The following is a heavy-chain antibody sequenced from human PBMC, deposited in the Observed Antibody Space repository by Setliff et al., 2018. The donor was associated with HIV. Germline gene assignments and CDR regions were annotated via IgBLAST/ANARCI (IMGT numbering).Heavy chain of an antibody. CDR1: GFNFDNYA. CDR3: ARWPREVAEMGGAFDS. J-gene: IGHJ3*02. Sequence: PGGSLRLSCAASGFNFDNYAMHWVRQAPGKGLEWVSGISWNSGSIGYADSVKGRFTISRDNAKNSVYLQMNSLRVEDTAVYYCARWPREVAEMGGAFDSWGQGTMVTV. CDR2: ISWNSGSI. D-gene: IGHD3-16*01. V-gene: IGHV3-9*01.